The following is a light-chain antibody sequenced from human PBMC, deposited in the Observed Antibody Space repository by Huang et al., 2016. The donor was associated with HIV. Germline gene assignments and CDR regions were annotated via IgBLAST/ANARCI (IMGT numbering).Light chain of an antibody. CDR1: QSVSNY. CDR3: HQRSSWT. CDR2: DAS. J-gene: IGKJ1*01. Sequence: EIVLTQSPATLSLSLGERATLSCRASQSVSNYLAWYQQKPGQAPRRIIYDASNRAAGIPARFSGSGSGTDFTLTISSLEPDDFALYYCHQRSSWTFGQGTKVEIK. V-gene: IGKV3-11*01.